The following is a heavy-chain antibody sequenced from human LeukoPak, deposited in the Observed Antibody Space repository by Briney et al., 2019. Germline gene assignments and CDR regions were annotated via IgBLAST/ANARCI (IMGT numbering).Heavy chain of an antibody. CDR1: GFTFSSYG. J-gene: IGHJ4*02. CDR3: AKDLRSGSYLDY. Sequence: GGSLRLSCAASGFTFSSYGMHWVRQAPGKGLEWVAVIAYDGSNKYYADSVKGRFTISRDNSKNTLYLQMNSLRAEDTAVYYCAKDLRSGSYLDYWGQGTLVTVSS. CDR2: IAYDGSNK. D-gene: IGHD3-10*01. V-gene: IGHV3-30*18.